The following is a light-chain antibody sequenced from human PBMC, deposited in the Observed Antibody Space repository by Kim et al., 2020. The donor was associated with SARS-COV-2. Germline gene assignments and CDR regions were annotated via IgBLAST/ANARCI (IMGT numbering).Light chain of an antibody. CDR3: NSRDSNDNVV. V-gene: IGLV3-19*01. CDR1: SLRSYY. CDR2: GKN. Sequence: VALGPTVRIKCQGDSLRSYYATWYQQKPGQAPIVVIYGKNNRPSGIPDRFSGSSSGNTASLTITGTQAGDEADYYCNSRDSNDNVVFGGGTKVTVL. J-gene: IGLJ2*01.